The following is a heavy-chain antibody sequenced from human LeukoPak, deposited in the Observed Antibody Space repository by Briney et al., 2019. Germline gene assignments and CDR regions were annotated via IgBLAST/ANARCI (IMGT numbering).Heavy chain of an antibody. CDR2: ISYDGSNK. D-gene: IGHD6-19*01. J-gene: IGHJ4*02. V-gene: IGHV3-30-3*01. Sequence: PGRSLRLSCAASGFTFSSYAMHWVRQAPGKGLEWVAVISYDGSNKYYADSVKGRFTISRDNSKNTMYLQMNSLRVEDTAVYYCARDPRVPPIAVAGSFDYWGQGTLVTVSS. CDR3: ARDPRVPPIAVAGSFDY. CDR1: GFTFSSYA.